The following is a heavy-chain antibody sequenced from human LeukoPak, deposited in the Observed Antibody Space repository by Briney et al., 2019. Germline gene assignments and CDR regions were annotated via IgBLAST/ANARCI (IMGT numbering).Heavy chain of an antibody. J-gene: IGHJ3*02. CDR1: GYTLTELS. Sequence: ASVKVSCKVSGYTLTELSMHWVRQAPGKGLEWMGGFDPEDGETTYAQKFQGRVTMTEDTSTDTAYMELSSLRSEDTAVYYCATTDTTIVVVPAAIHHDAFDIWGQGTMVTVSS. CDR2: FDPEDGET. V-gene: IGHV1-24*01. D-gene: IGHD2-2*01. CDR3: ATTDTTIVVVPAAIHHDAFDI.